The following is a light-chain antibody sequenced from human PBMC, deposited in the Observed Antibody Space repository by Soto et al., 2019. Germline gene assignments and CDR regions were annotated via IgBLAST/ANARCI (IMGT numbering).Light chain of an antibody. J-gene: IGKJ4*01. CDR1: QSVSYW. Sequence: DIHMTQSPSTLSASVGDRVTITCRASQSVSYWMAWYQQKPGKAPKLLIYKASVLESGVPSRFSGSGSGTEFSLTISSLQPDDFATYYCQHYASYPITFGGGTKVEIK. CDR2: KAS. V-gene: IGKV1-5*03. CDR3: QHYASYPIT.